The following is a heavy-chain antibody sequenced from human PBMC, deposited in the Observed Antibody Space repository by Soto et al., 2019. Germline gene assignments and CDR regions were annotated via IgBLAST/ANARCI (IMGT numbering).Heavy chain of an antibody. Sequence: LRLSCVASGFTFNNYGIHWVRQAPGKGLDWVAVISNDGNTKYYADSIKGRFTISRDNSKNTLYLHLNSLRPEDTAVYYCAKTAGYDYVWGSSGLDPWGQGTLVTVSS. CDR2: ISNDGNTK. V-gene: IGHV3-30*18. CDR1: GFTFNNYG. D-gene: IGHD3-16*01. CDR3: AKTAGYDYVWGSSGLDP. J-gene: IGHJ5*02.